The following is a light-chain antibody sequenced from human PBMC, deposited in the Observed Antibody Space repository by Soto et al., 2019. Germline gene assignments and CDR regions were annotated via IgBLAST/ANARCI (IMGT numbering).Light chain of an antibody. Sequence: SYELTQPPSVSVAPGQTASISCGGDYIGGKSVHWYQQKPDQAPVLVVYDDNDRPSGIPERFSGSKSGTSASLAITGLQAEDEADYYCQSYDNSLSVYVFGTGTKLTVL. J-gene: IGLJ1*01. V-gene: IGLV3-21*02. CDR3: QSYDNSLSVYV. CDR2: DDN. CDR1: YIGGKS.